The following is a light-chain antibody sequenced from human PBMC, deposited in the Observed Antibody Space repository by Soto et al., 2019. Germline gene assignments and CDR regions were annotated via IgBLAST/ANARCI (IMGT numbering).Light chain of an antibody. CDR2: DAS. CDR3: QHRSNWPRT. CDR1: QSFSTY. Sequence: EIVLTQSPATLSLSPGEGATLSCRASQSFSTYLAWYQQKPGQAPRLLIYDASNRATGIPARFSGSGSGTDFTLTISSLEPEDFAVYYCQHRSNWPRTFGQGTKLEIK. V-gene: IGKV3-11*01. J-gene: IGKJ2*01.